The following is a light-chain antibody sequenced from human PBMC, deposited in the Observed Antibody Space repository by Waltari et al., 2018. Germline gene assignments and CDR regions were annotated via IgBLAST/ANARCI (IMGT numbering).Light chain of an antibody. CDR3: VTWDDSLGGYYV. V-gene: IGLV1-47*01. Sequence: QSVLTQSPSASGPPGQSVDISCSGGTTNIGNNYVYWYQQLPGTAPKLLIYRDSQRPSGVPDRFSGSKSGTSASLAISGLRSEDEADYYCVTWDDSLGGYYVFGTGTKVTVL. J-gene: IGLJ1*01. CDR1: TTNIGNNY. CDR2: RDS.